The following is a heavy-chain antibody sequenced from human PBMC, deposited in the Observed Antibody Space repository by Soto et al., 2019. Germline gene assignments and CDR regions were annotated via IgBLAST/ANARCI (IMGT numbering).Heavy chain of an antibody. CDR1: GGSFSGYH. CDR2: INHSGNT. V-gene: IGHV4-34*01. D-gene: IGHD2-2*01. CDR3: ARGVRYCSSTSCYYYYYYGMDV. Sequence: SEPLSLTCAVYGGSFSGYHWSWIRQPPGKGLEWIGEINHSGNTSYNPSLKSRVTISVDTSKNQFSLKLSSVTAADTAVYYCARGVRYCSSTSCYYYYYYGMDVWGQGTTVTVSS. J-gene: IGHJ6*02.